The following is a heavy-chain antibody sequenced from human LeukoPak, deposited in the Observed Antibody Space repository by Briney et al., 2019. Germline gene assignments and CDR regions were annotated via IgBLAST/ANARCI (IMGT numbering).Heavy chain of an antibody. J-gene: IGHJ6*04. CDR1: GFTFSSYV. Sequence: GGSLRLSCAASGFTFSSYVMSWVRQAPGKGLEWVSPISGSGGSTYYADSVKGRFTISRDNSKNTLYLQMNSLRAEDTAVYYCAKGGYTQIDYGMDVWGKGTTVTVSS. CDR2: ISGSGGST. V-gene: IGHV3-23*01. D-gene: IGHD5-18*01. CDR3: AKGGYTQIDYGMDV.